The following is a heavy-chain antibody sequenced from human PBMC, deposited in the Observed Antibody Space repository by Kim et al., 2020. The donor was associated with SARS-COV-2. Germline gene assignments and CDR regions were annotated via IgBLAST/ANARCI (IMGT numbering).Heavy chain of an antibody. J-gene: IGHJ6*02. Sequence: SETLSLTCTVSGGSISSSSYYWGWIRQPPGKGLEWIGSIYYSGSTYYNPSLKSRVTISVDTSKNQFSLKLSSVTAADTAVYYCARILDYSGSWYYYGMDVWGQGTTVTVSS. V-gene: IGHV4-39*01. CDR3: ARILDYSGSWYYYGMDV. CDR1: GGSISSSSYY. CDR2: IYYSGST. D-gene: IGHD6-13*01.